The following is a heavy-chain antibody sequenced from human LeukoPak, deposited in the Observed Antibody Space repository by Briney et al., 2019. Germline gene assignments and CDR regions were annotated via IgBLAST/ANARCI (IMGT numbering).Heavy chain of an antibody. J-gene: IGHJ6*03. Sequence: SETLSLTCIVSGGSISSNNYYWGWIRQPPGKGLEWIGSIYYSGSTYYNPSLKSRVTISVDTSKNQFSLRLNSATAADTAVYYCARHCITSYYYMDFWGKGTTVTVSS. CDR3: ARHCITSYYYMDF. CDR2: IYYSGST. V-gene: IGHV4-39*01. CDR1: GGSISSNNYY. D-gene: IGHD1-14*01.